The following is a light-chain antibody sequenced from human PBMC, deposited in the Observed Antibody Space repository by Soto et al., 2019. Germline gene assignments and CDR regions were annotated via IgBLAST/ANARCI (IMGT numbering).Light chain of an antibody. Sequence: QSVLTQPASVSGSPGQSITISCTGTSSDVGGYKYVSWYQQNPGNAPKLMIYEVSNRPSGVSNRFSGCKSGNTASLTISGLQAEEEAADYCSSSTSGSTIEVFGTGTKLTVL. J-gene: IGLJ1*01. CDR3: SSSTSGSTIEV. CDR2: EVS. CDR1: SSDVGGYKY. V-gene: IGLV2-14*01.